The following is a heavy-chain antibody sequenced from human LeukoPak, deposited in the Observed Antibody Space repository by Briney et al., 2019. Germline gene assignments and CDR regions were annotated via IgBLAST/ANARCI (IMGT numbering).Heavy chain of an antibody. CDR1: GGSISSSSYY. Sequence: PSETLSLTCTVSGGSISSSSYYWGWIRQSPGKGLEWIATIYYSGSTYYNPSLKSRVTISLDTPKNQFSLKLNSMTAADTAVYFCARSGYDFGNAFNIWGQGTVLTVSS. CDR3: ARSGYDFGNAFNI. V-gene: IGHV4-39*01. CDR2: IYYSGST. J-gene: IGHJ3*02. D-gene: IGHD5-12*01.